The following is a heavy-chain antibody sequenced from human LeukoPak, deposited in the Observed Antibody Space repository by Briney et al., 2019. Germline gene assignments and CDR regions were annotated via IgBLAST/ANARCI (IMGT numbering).Heavy chain of an antibody. J-gene: IGHJ5*02. CDR3: ARASDPWLQLT. V-gene: IGHV3-7*05. CDR1: GFTFSNYW. Sequence: GGSLRLSCAASGFTFSNYWMIWVRQAPGKGLEWVANIKQDGSEKRYAASVGGRFTVSRDNAHTSLYLQMSSLRAEDTALYFCARASDPWLQLTWGQGTLVTVSS. D-gene: IGHD5-24*01. CDR2: IKQDGSEK.